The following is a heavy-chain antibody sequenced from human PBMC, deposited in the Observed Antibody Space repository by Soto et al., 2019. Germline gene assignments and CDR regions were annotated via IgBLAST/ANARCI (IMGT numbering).Heavy chain of an antibody. D-gene: IGHD2-2*03. V-gene: IGHV1-69*12. CDR2: IIPIFGTA. Sequence: QVQLVQSGAEVKKPGSSVKVSCKASGGTFSSYAISWVRQAPGQGLEWMGGIIPIFGTANYAQKFQGRVTITADESTSTAYMELSSLRSEDTAVYYCATLKQLDIVLVPAAYYYYGMDVWGQGTTVTVSS. CDR1: GGTFSSYA. J-gene: IGHJ6*02. CDR3: ATLKQLDIVLVPAAYYYYGMDV.